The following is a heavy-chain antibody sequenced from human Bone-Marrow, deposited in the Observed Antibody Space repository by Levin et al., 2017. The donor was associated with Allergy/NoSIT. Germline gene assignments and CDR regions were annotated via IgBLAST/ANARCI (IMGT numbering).Heavy chain of an antibody. V-gene: IGHV1-46*01. CDR1: GYTFTRNN. D-gene: IGHD1-7*01. CDR3: AREEGLTGTTGVDV. CDR2: ISPDGGGT. J-gene: IGHJ6*04. Sequence: GESLKISCKASGYTFTRNNIHWVRQAPGQGLDWMGMISPDGGGTTYAQKFEGKVTMTRDTSTATVYMEVSSLRFDDTAVYYCAREEGLTGTTGVDVWGKGTTVTVSS.